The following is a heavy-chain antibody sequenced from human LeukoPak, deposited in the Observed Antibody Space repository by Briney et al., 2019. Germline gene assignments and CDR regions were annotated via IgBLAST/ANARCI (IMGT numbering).Heavy chain of an antibody. CDR2: TYSGGTT. Sequence: GGSLRLSCAGSGFSVSDNYMTWVRQAPGKGLEWVSVTYSGGTTYYADSVEGRFTISRDNSKNTLYLQMNSLRTEDTAVYYCAEEGGLGYCSTTSCAFAHWGRGTLVTVSS. D-gene: IGHD2-2*01. CDR1: GFSVSDNY. J-gene: IGHJ4*02. V-gene: IGHV3-53*01. CDR3: AEEGGLGYCSTTSCAFAH.